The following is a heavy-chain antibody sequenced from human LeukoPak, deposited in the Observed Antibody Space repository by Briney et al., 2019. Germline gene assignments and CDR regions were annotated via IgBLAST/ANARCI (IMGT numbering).Heavy chain of an antibody. CDR1: GGSVSSGSYY. J-gene: IGHJ4*02. D-gene: IGHD3-22*01. V-gene: IGHV4-61*01. Sequence: PSETLSLTCTVSGGSVSSGSYYWSWTRQPPGKGLEWIGYIYYSGSTNYNPSLKSRVTISVDTSKNQFSLKLSSVTAADTAVYYCARWGHDNSGYHFDYWGQGTLVTVSS. CDR3: ARWGHDNSGYHFDY. CDR2: IYYSGST.